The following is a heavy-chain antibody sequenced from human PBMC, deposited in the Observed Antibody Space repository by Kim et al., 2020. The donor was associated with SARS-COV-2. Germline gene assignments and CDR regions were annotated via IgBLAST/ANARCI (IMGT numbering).Heavy chain of an antibody. CDR3: ARYSGYDYDYFDY. CDR2: FLPIFGTA. V-gene: IGHV1-69*13. Sequence: SVKVSCKTSGGILNSFVIGWVRRAPGQGLEWMGSFLPIFGTANYPQKFQGRVTITADGSTNTVYLELSGLSSEDTAVYYCARYSGYDYDYFDYWGQGTL. J-gene: IGHJ4*02. CDR1: GGILNSFV. D-gene: IGHD5-12*01.